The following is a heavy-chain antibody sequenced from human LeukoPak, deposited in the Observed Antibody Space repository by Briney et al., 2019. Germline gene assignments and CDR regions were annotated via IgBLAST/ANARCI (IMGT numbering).Heavy chain of an antibody. D-gene: IGHD3-9*01. CDR3: ARGKRFTYYDILAGYHNWFDP. CDR1: GYTFTSYD. J-gene: IGHJ5*02. V-gene: IGHV1-8*01. CDR2: MNPNSGNT. Sequence: GASVKVSCKASGYTFTSYDIHWVRQATGQGLEWMGWMNPNSGNTGYAQKFQGRVTMTRNTSISTAYMGLSSLRSEDTAVYYCARGKRFTYYDILAGYHNWFDPWGQGTLVTVSS.